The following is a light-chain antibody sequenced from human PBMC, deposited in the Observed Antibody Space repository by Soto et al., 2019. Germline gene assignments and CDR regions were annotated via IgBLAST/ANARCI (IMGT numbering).Light chain of an antibody. V-gene: IGLV1-40*01. J-gene: IGLJ3*02. CDR1: SSNIGAGYD. CDR2: GNS. CDR3: QSYVSSLSGWV. Sequence: QSVLTQPPSVSGAPGQRVTISCTESSSNIGAGYDVHWYQQLPGTAPKLLIYGNSNRPSGVPDRFSGSKSGTSASLAITGLQAEEEADYYCQSYVSSLSGWVFGGGTKLTVL.